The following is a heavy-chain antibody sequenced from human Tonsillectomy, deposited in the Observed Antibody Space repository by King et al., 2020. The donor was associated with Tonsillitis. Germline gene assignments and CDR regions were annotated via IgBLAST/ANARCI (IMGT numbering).Heavy chain of an antibody. V-gene: IGHV4-39*01. CDR1: NGSISSSSYY. CDR3: ARLWGRSKSAYYFDY. J-gene: IGHJ4*02. Sequence: QLQESGPGLVKPSETLSLTCTVSNGSISSSSYYWGWIRQPPGKGLEWIGSFYSSGNTYFNPSLKSRVTISVDTSKNQFSLKLRSVTAADTAVYYCARLWGRSKSAYYFDYWGQGTLVTVFS. D-gene: IGHD3-16*01. CDR2: FYSSGNT.